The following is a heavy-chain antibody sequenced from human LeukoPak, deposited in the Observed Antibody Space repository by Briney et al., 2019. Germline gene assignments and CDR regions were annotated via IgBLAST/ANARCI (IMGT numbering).Heavy chain of an antibody. Sequence: PSETLSLTCIVSGGSISSYYWSWLRQPPGKGLEWIGYIYTSGSTSYNPSLKSRVTISVDTSKNQLSLNLSSVTAADTAEYYCARCRHGNCDYFDYWGQGTLVTVSS. CDR3: ARCRHGNCDYFDY. CDR2: IYTSGST. D-gene: IGHD1-7*01. J-gene: IGHJ4*02. CDR1: GGSISSYY. V-gene: IGHV4-4*09.